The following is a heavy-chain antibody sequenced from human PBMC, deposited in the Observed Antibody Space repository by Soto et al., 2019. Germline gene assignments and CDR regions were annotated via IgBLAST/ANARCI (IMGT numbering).Heavy chain of an antibody. D-gene: IGHD3-22*01. J-gene: IGHJ5*02. CDR2: ISGSGGST. CDR3: AKDPDYYDSSGYGRFDP. Sequence: GGSLSLSCAASGFTFSSYAMSWVRQAPGKGLEWVSAISGSGGSTYYADSVKGRFTISRDNSKNTLYLQMNSLTAEDTAVYYCAKDPDYYDSSGYGRFDPWGQGTLVTVSS. CDR1: GFTFSSYA. V-gene: IGHV3-23*01.